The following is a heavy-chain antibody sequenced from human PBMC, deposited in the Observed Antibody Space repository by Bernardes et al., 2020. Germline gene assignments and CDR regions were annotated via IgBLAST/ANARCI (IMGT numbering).Heavy chain of an antibody. J-gene: IGHJ5*02. CDR2: IYPDDSDA. D-gene: IGHD5-12*01. CDR3: ARQREMATNPWFDP. V-gene: IGHV5-51*01. CDR1: GYSFTSYW. Sequence: GESLKISCKGSGYSFTSYWIAWVRQMPGKGLEWMGIIYPDDSDAKYSPSFQGHVTISADKSISTAYLQWNSLKASDTAMYYCARQREMATNPWFDPWGQGTLVTVSS.